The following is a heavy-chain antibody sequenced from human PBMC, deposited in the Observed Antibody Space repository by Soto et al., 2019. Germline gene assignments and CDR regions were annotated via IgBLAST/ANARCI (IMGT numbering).Heavy chain of an antibody. J-gene: IGHJ6*02. CDR3: ARGPQLVLTYYDFWSGPGYYYYGMDV. D-gene: IGHD3-3*01. CDR1: GYTFTSYC. V-gene: IGHV1-18*04. CDR2: ISAYNGNT. Sequence: ASVKVSCKASGYTFTSYCISWVRQAPGQGLEWMGWISAYNGNTNYAQKLQGRVTMTTDTSTSTAYMELRSLRSDDTAVYYCARGPQLVLTYYDFWSGPGYYYYGMDVWGQGTTVTVSS.